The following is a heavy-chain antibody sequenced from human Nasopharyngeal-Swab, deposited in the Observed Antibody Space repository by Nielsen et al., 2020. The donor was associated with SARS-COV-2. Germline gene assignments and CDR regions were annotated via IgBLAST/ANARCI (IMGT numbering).Heavy chain of an antibody. V-gene: IGHV1-18*01. D-gene: IGHD5-24*01. CDR2: ISAYNGNT. Sequence: ASVNVSCKASVYTHISYGISWVRQAPGQGLEWMGWISAYNGNTNYAQKLQGRVTMTTDTSTSTAYMELRSLRSDDTAVYYCAMRGDGYIDAFDIWGQGTMVTVSS. J-gene: IGHJ3*02. CDR1: VYTHISYG. CDR3: AMRGDGYIDAFDI.